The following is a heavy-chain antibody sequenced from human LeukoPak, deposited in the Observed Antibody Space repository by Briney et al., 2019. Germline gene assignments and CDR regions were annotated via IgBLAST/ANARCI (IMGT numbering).Heavy chain of an antibody. D-gene: IGHD3-22*01. CDR1: GGSISSSY. CDR2: IYYSENT. J-gene: IGHJ4*02. Sequence: PSETLSLTCTVSGGSISSSYWSWIRQPPGKGLDWIGYIYYSENTNYNPSLKSRVTISQDTSKNQFSLRLNSVTAADTAVYYCARHYSPYDSSGFYYYFDYWGQGILVTFSS. CDR3: ARHYSPYDSSGFYYYFDY. V-gene: IGHV4-59*08.